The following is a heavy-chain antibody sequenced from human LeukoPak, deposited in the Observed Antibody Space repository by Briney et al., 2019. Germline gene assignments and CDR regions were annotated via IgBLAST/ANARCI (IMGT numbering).Heavy chain of an antibody. V-gene: IGHV3-23*01. Sequence: PGGSLRLSCAASGFTFSNYAMSWVRQAPGKGLEWVSAISGSGGSTYYADSVKGRFTISRDNSKNTLYLQMNSLRAEDTAVYYCAKVYGGNYYGMDVWGQGTTVTVSS. CDR1: GFTFSNYA. D-gene: IGHD4-23*01. J-gene: IGHJ6*02. CDR3: AKVYGGNYYGMDV. CDR2: ISGSGGST.